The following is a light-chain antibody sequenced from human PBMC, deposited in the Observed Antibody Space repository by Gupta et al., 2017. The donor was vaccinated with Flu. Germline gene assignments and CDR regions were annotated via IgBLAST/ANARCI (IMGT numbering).Light chain of an antibody. Sequence: ITISCTGTISDVGGYDYVSWYQQHPGKAPKLMIYEANYRPSGVSNRFSGSKSGNTASLTISGFQAEDEADYYCSSYTSSNTLQVFGTGTRVTVL. CDR3: SSYTSSNTLQV. CDR2: EAN. CDR1: ISDVGGYDY. V-gene: IGLV2-14*03. J-gene: IGLJ1*01.